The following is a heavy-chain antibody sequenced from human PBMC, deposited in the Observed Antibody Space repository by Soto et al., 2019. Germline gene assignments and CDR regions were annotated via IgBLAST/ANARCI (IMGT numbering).Heavy chain of an antibody. J-gene: IGHJ4*02. V-gene: IGHV3-7*01. CDR1: GFMFSAYW. Sequence: LRLSCAASGFMFSAYWMSWVRQAPGKGMEWVANIHGDGGKIYYVDSVKGRFTISRDNAKRSLYLQMNSLRAEDTAVYYCARDFYGGYTYGPGDYWGQGALVTVSS. CDR3: ARDFYGGYTYGPGDY. CDR2: IHGDGGKI. D-gene: IGHD5-18*01.